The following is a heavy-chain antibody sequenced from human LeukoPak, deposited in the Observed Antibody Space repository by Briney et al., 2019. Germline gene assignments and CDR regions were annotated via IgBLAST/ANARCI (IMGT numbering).Heavy chain of an antibody. CDR2: INWNSGSK. Sequence: GGSLRLSCATSGFTFEDHGLSWVRQAPGKGLEWVSGINWNSGSKRYAASVKGRFTISRDNARNSVYLEMTSLRVEDTAFYHCVRHFISVATMQIDYWGQGILVSVSS. V-gene: IGHV3-20*01. CDR1: GFTFEDHG. CDR3: VRHFISVATMQIDY. D-gene: IGHD5-12*01. J-gene: IGHJ4*02.